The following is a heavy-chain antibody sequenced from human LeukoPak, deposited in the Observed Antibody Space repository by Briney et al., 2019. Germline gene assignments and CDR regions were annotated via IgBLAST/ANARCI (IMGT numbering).Heavy chain of an antibody. Sequence: GGSLRLSCAASGFIFSDYYMIWIRQAPGKGLEWVSYIGSSGHTIYYADSVKGRFTISRDNARNSLYLQMNSLRVEDTAVFYCARSGGAHGVDYWGQGTLVTVSS. D-gene: IGHD2-8*01. CDR1: GFIFSDYY. CDR2: IGSSGHTI. CDR3: ARSGGAHGVDY. J-gene: IGHJ4*02. V-gene: IGHV3-11*01.